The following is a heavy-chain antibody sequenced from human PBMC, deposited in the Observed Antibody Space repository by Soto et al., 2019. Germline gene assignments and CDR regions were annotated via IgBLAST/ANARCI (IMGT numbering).Heavy chain of an antibody. CDR3: ASPSQYGMYV. CDR1: GGSISSYY. Sequence: SETLSLTCTVSGGSISSYYWSWIRQPPGKGLEWIGNIYYSGNTYYNPSLKSRLIISLXXXXXXFXLXVXXXTAADTAVYYCASPSQYGMYVWGPGTTVTVS. V-gene: IGHV4-59*08. CDR2: IYYSGNT. J-gene: IGHJ6*02.